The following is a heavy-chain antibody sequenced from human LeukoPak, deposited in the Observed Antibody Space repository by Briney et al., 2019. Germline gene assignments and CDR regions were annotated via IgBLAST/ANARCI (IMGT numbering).Heavy chain of an antibody. Sequence: SETLFLTCTVSGGSISSYYWSWIRQPAGKGLEWIGRIYTSGSTNYNPSLKSRVTMSVDTSKNQFSLKLSSVTAADTAVYYCARDPSRGRLVSLSLGSYGMDVWGQGTTVTVSS. CDR1: GGSISSYY. J-gene: IGHJ6*02. V-gene: IGHV4-4*07. D-gene: IGHD6-19*01. CDR3: ARDPSRGRLVSLSLGSYGMDV. CDR2: IYTSGST.